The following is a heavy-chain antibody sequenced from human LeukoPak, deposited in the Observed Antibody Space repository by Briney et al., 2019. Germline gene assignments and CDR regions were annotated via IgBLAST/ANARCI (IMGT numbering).Heavy chain of an antibody. CDR2: IYTSGST. J-gene: IGHJ6*03. V-gene: IGHV4-4*07. D-gene: IGHD3-22*01. Sequence: SETLSLTCTVSGGSISRYYWSWIRQPAGKGLEWIGRIYTSGSTNYNPSLKSRVTMSVDTSKNQFSLKLSSVTAADTAVYYCATTAVVVTQDSGYYYYMDVWDKGTTVTISS. CDR1: GGSISRYY. CDR3: ATTAVVVTQDSGYYYYMDV.